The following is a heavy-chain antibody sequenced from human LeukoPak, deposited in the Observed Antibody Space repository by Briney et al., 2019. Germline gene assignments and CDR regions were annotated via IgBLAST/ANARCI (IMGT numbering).Heavy chain of an antibody. Sequence: SETLSLTYTVSGGSISSSSYYWGWIRQPSGKGLEWIGSIYYSGSTYYNPSLKSRVTISVDTSKNQFSLKLSSVTAADTAVYYCARDLRGDYYDSSGYDYFDYWGQGTLVTVSS. V-gene: IGHV4-39*07. CDR2: IYYSGST. J-gene: IGHJ4*02. CDR3: ARDLRGDYYDSSGYDYFDY. D-gene: IGHD3-22*01. CDR1: GGSISSSSYY.